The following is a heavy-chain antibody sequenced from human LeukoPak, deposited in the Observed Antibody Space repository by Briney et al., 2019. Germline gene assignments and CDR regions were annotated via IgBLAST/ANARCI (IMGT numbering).Heavy chain of an antibody. CDR2: ISGSGGST. V-gene: IGHV3-23*01. Sequence: GGSLRLSCAASGFILSSFAMTWVRQAPGKGLEWVSAISGSGGSTYYADSVKGRFTISRDNSKNTLYLQMNSLSADDTAVYYCASRSESGYTPFDYWGQGTLVIVSS. D-gene: IGHD3-3*01. J-gene: IGHJ4*02. CDR1: GFILSSFA. CDR3: ASRSESGYTPFDY.